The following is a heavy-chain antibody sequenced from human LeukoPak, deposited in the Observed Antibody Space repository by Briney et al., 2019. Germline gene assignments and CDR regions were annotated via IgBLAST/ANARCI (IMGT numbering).Heavy chain of an antibody. D-gene: IGHD1-26*01. CDR2: ISGSGGST. V-gene: IGHV3-23*01. Sequence: GGSLRLSCAASGFTFSSYAMSWVRQAPGKGLEWVSAISGSGGSTYYADSVKGRFTISRDNSKNTLYLQMNSLRAEDTAVYYCAKVGVGATTTNNWCAPGAKGPRATVSS. J-gene: IGHJ5*02. CDR3: AKVGVGATTTNNWCAP. CDR1: GFTFSSYA.